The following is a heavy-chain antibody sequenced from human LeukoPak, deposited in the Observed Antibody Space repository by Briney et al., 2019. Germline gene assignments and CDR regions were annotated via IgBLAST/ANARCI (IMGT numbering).Heavy chain of an antibody. CDR2: ISAYNGNT. D-gene: IGHD6-6*01. J-gene: IGHJ4*02. Sequence: GASVKVSCKASGYTFTSYGISWVRQAPGQGLEWMGWISAYNGNTNYAQKLQGRVTMTTDTSTSTAYMELRSLGSDDTAVYYCARVPQILYSSSPGFDYWGQGTLVTVSS. CDR3: ARVPQILYSSSPGFDY. CDR1: GYTFTSYG. V-gene: IGHV1-18*01.